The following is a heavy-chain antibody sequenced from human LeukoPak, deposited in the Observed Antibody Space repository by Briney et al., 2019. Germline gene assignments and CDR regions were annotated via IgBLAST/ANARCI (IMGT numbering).Heavy chain of an antibody. J-gene: IGHJ5*01. CDR3: ARGPPDFYNSGSYYNGYNWFDS. Sequence: SQTLSLTCTVSGGSISNGTSYWTWIRQPAGKSLEWLGRIYSSGSTNYNPSLKSRVTISADTSKNQFSLTLTSVTAADTAVYYCARGPPDFYNSGSYYNGYNWFDSWGQGTLVTVSS. CDR1: GGSISNGTSY. D-gene: IGHD3-10*01. V-gene: IGHV4-61*02. CDR2: IYSSGST.